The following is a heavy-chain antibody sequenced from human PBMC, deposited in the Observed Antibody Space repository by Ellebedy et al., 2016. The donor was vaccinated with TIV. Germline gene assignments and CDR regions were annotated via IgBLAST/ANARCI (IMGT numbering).Heavy chain of an antibody. CDR3: STTIVAGSNY. D-gene: IGHD5-24*01. CDR2: ISPDGSIT. Sequence: GGSLRLXXAASGFTFSYCWMHWVRQTPGKGLVWVSRISPDGSITNYADSVTGRFTVSRDNANDTLYLQMTNLRVDDTAVYYCSTTIVAGSNYWGQGTLVTVSS. CDR1: GFTFSYCW. V-gene: IGHV3-74*01. J-gene: IGHJ4*02.